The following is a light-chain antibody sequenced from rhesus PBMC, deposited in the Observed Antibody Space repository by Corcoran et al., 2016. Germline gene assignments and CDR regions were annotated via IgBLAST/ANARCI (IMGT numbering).Light chain of an antibody. CDR3: CSYAGSSTYYI. CDR1: SSDIGGYNY. CDR2: EVN. Sequence: QAALTQPRSVSGSPGQSVTISCTGTSSDIGGYNYVSWYQQHPGTAPKLMIYEVNKRPSGVSDRFSGSKSGNTASLTISGLQAEDEADYYCCSYAGSSTYYIFGGGTRLTVL. V-gene: IGLV2-32*01. J-gene: IGLJ1*01.